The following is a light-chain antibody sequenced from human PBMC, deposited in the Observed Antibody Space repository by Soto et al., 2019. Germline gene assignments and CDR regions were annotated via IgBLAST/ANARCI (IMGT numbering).Light chain of an antibody. CDR2: GAS. CDR3: QHYHSGHRIA. V-gene: IGKV3-20*01. Sequence: DIVVTQSPATLSASPGERVTLSCRASQFVSSRLAWYQRRPGQVPRLLIYGASSRATGIPDRFSGSGSETDFTLTINRLEPEDFALYYCQHYHSGHRIAFGQGTRLEIK. J-gene: IGKJ5*01. CDR1: QFVSSR.